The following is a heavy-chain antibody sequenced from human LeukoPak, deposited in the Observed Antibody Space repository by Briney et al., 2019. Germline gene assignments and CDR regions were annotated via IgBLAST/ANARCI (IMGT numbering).Heavy chain of an antibody. CDR2: IIPILGIA. J-gene: IGHJ6*02. CDR1: GGTFSSYA. Sequence: SVKVSCKASGGTFSSYAISWVRQAPGQGLEWMGRIIPILGIANYAQKFQGRVTMTRDTSTSTVYMELSSLRSEDTAVYYCARDSEEMATPNYYYYGMDVWGQGTTVTVSS. V-gene: IGHV1-69*04. D-gene: IGHD5-24*01. CDR3: ARDSEEMATPNYYYYGMDV.